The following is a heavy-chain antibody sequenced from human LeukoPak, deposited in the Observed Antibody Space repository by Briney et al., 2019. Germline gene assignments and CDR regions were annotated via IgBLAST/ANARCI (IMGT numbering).Heavy chain of an antibody. Sequence: GGSLRLSCAASGFNFSDYYMTWIRQAPGKGLKWVAYISATSRTIYYADSVKGRLTISRDNAKNSLFLQMNSLRDEDTAVYYCARDREQSYYFDFWGQGSLVTVSS. CDR3: ARDREQSYYFDF. CDR2: ISATSRTI. CDR1: GFNFSDYY. V-gene: IGHV3-11*04. D-gene: IGHD6-19*01. J-gene: IGHJ4*02.